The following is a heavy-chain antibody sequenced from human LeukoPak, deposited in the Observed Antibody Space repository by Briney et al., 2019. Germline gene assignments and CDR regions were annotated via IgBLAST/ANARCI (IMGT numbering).Heavy chain of an antibody. V-gene: IGHV4-61*01. CDR3: ARRVPRGYGGNDIDY. J-gene: IGHJ4*02. CDR1: GGSVSSGSYY. D-gene: IGHD5-12*01. Sequence: SETLSLTCTVSGGSVSSGSYYWSWIRQPPGKGLEWIGYIYYSGSTNYNPSLKIRVTISVDTSKNQFSLKLSSVTAADTAVYYCARRVPRGYGGNDIDYWGQGTLVTVSS. CDR2: IYYSGST.